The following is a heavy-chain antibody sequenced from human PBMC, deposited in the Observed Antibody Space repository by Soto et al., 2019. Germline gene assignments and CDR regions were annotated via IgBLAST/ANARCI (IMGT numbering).Heavy chain of an antibody. CDR1: GGSVSSGNYF. V-gene: IGHV4-39*01. CDR3: ARRLIDKWNQRHAFDF. J-gene: IGHJ3*01. D-gene: IGHD1-20*01. Sequence: QLQESGPGLVKPAETLSLKCAVSGGSVSSGNYFLGWSRQPPGNGLEWIGNIYYNGDNYYRPSLKSRVNMSVDTPQNPVALRLTSVTAADTAVYYWARRLIDKWNQRHAFDFWGQGTLVTVSS. CDR2: IYYNGDN.